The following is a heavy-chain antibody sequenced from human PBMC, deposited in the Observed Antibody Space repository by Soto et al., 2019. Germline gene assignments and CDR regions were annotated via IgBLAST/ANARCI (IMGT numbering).Heavy chain of an antibody. CDR3: ARGDDTTSWLGRYYFDY. V-gene: IGHV1-3*01. CDR2: INAANGNT. Sequence: QVHLVQSGAEVKKPGASVKVSCKASRYIFTSYAMHWVRQAPGQRLEWMGWINAANGNTKYSQNFQGRVTITRDTSATTAYMELSSLRSEDSAVYYCARGDDTTSWLGRYYFDYWGQGTLVTVSS. CDR1: RYIFTSYA. J-gene: IGHJ4*02. D-gene: IGHD2-2*01.